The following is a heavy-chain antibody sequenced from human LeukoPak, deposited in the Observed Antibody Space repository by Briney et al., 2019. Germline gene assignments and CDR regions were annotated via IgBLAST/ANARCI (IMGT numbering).Heavy chain of an antibody. CDR1: GGSISSHY. CDR3: ARSRGSYKHYYYYYYMDV. J-gene: IGHJ6*03. CDR2: IYYSEST. Sequence: SETLSLTCTVSGGSISSHYWSWIRQPPGKGLEWIGYIYYSESTNYSPSLKSRVTISVDTSKNQFSLKLSSVTAADTAVYYCARSRGSYKHYYYYYYMDVWGKGTTVTVSS. D-gene: IGHD1-26*01. V-gene: IGHV4-59*11.